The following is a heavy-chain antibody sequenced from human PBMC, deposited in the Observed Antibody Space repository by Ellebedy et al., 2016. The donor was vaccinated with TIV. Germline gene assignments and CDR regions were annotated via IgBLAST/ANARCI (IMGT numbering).Heavy chain of an antibody. Sequence: GESLKISCKGSGYSLTNYWIGWVRQMPGKGLEWMALIYPGDSNTIYSPSFQGQVTISADKSIGTAYLQWSSLKASDSAMYYCARRPTYGPLEFFDYWGQGTLVTVSS. J-gene: IGHJ4*02. V-gene: IGHV5-51*01. CDR1: GYSLTNYW. CDR3: ARRPTYGPLEFFDY. D-gene: IGHD1-1*01. CDR2: IYPGDSNT.